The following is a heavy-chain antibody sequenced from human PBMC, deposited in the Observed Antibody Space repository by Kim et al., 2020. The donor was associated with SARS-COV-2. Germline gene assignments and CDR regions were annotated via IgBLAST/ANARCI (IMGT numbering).Heavy chain of an antibody. CDR1: GGSISSGTYY. Sequence: SETLSLTCTVSGGSISSGTYYWGWIRQPPGKGLEWIGTIYYSGSTYYKLSLKSRVIISVDTSKNQFSLRLSSVTAADTAVYYCARQDYYGSGSDYKHYF. CDR3: ARQDYYGSGSDYKHYF. D-gene: IGHD3-10*01. CDR2: IYYSGST. V-gene: IGHV4-39*01. J-gene: IGHJ4*01.